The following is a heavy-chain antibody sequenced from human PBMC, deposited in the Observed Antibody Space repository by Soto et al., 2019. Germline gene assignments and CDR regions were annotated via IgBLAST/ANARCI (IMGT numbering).Heavy chain of an antibody. D-gene: IGHD6-6*01. Sequence: GGSLRLSCVASGFIFSNFGMHWVRQAPGKGLEWVAVISSDEKIKQYADSVRGRFAISRDNSKNTLYLQMTSLRAEDTAIYYCARGLRSVLDYWGQGTLVTVSS. J-gene: IGHJ4*02. V-gene: IGHV3-33*01. CDR1: GFIFSNFG. CDR2: ISSDEKIK. CDR3: ARGLRSVLDY.